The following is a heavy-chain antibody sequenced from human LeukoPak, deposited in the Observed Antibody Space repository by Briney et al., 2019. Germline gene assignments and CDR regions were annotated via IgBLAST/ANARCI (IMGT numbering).Heavy chain of an antibody. Sequence: GESLKISCKGSGYSFTRYWIGWVRQMPGKGLGWRGIIYPGDSDTSYSPSFQGQVTISADKSISTAYLQWSSLKASDTAMYYCARSAVAGTSGAFDIWGQGTMVTVSS. CDR1: GYSFTRYW. D-gene: IGHD6-19*01. V-gene: IGHV5-51*01. CDR3: ARSAVAGTSGAFDI. J-gene: IGHJ3*02. CDR2: IYPGDSDT.